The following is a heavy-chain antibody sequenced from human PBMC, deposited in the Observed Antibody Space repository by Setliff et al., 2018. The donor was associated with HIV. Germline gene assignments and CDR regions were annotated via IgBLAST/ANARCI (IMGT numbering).Heavy chain of an antibody. V-gene: IGHV4-39*07. CDR1: GGSFRGSRYY. CDR2: MHYGGFL. CDR3: AREIYGGNSRPFDY. Sequence: SSETLSLTCTVSGGSFRGSRYYWGWIRQPPGKGLEWIGNMHYGGFLWYSPSLKSRVTISVDTSKNQFSLKLSSVTAADTAVYYCAREIYGGNSRPFDYWGQGTLVTVSS. J-gene: IGHJ4*02. D-gene: IGHD4-17*01.